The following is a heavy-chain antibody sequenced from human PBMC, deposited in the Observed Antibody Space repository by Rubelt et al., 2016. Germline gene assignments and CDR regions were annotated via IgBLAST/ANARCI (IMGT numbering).Heavy chain of an antibody. V-gene: IGHV3-23*01. D-gene: IGHD6-6*01. CDR2: ISGSGGST. CDR3: AKAGGIAARTDHFDY. Sequence: ASGFTFSSYAMSWVRQAPGKGLEWVSAISGSGGSTYYADSVKGRFTISRDNSKKTLYLQMNSLRAEDTAVYYCAKAGGIAARTDHFDYWGQGTLVTVSS. J-gene: IGHJ4*02. CDR1: GFTFSSYA.